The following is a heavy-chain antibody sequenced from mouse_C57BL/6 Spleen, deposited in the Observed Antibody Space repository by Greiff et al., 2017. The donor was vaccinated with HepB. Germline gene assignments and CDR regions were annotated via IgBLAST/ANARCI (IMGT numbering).Heavy chain of an antibody. J-gene: IGHJ2*01. CDR1: GYTFTSYW. Sequence: VQLQQSGAELVKPGASVKLSCKASGYTFTSYWMQWVKQRPGQGLEWIGEIDPSDSYTNYNQKFKGKATLTVDTSSSTAYMQRSSLTSEDSAVYYCARRIYYYGSSYVFDYWGQGTTLTVSS. D-gene: IGHD1-1*01. CDR2: IDPSDSYT. V-gene: IGHV1-50*01. CDR3: ARRIYYYGSSYVFDY.